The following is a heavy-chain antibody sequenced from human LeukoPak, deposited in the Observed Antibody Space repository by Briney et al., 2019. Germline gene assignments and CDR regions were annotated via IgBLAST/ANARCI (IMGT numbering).Heavy chain of an antibody. V-gene: IGHV3-30*03. D-gene: IGHD7-27*01. CDR2: ISYDGSNK. Sequence: GRSLRLSCAASGFTFSSYGMHWVRQAPGKGLEWVAVISYDGSNKYYADSVKGRFTISRDNSKNTLYLQMNSLRAEDTAVYYCARAYPLGIVDYWGQGTLVTVSS. CDR3: ARAYPLGIVDY. J-gene: IGHJ4*02. CDR1: GFTFSSYG.